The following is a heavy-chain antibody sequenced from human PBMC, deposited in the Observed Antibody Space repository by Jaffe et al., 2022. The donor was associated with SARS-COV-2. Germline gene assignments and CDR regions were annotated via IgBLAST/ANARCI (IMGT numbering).Heavy chain of an antibody. V-gene: IGHV3-30-3*01. D-gene: IGHD2-2*01. Sequence: QVQLVESGGGVVQPGRSLRLSCAASGFTFSSYAMHWVRQAPGKGLEWVAVISYDGSNKYYADSVKGRFTISRDNSKNTLYLQMNSLRAEDTAVYYCARSVVVELHFDYWGQGTLVTVSS. CDR2: ISYDGSNK. CDR1: GFTFSSYA. J-gene: IGHJ4*02. CDR3: ARSVVVELHFDY.